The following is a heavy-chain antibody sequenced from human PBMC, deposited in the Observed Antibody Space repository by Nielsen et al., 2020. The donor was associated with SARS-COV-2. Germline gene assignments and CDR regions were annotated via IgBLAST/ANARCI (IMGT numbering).Heavy chain of an antibody. CDR1: GYTFTSYG. V-gene: IGHV1-18*01. CDR3: ARVGVVTWFDV. CDR2: ISGYNGNT. D-gene: IGHD3-3*01. J-gene: IGHJ4*02. Sequence: ASVKVSCKASGYTFTSYGISWVRQAPGKGLEWMGWISGYNGNTNYEQKYQGRVTMTTDTSTSTAYMELRSLRSDDTAVFYCARVGVVTWFDVWGQGTLVTVSS.